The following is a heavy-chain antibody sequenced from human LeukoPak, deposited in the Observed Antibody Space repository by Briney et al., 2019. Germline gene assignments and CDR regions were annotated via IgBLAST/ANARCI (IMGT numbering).Heavy chain of an antibody. Sequence: ASVKVSCKTSGYTFTSYGINWVRQAPGQGLEWIGCISAYNGNTNYAQKLQGRVTMTTDTSTSTAYMELRSLRSDDTAVYYCATSLYYYDSSGYYYGRGFDYWGQGTLVTVSS. J-gene: IGHJ4*02. V-gene: IGHV1-18*01. CDR1: GYTFTSYG. CDR2: ISAYNGNT. D-gene: IGHD3-22*01. CDR3: ATSLYYYDSSGYYYGRGFDY.